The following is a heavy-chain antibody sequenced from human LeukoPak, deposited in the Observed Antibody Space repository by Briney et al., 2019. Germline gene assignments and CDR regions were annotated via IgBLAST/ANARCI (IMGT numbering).Heavy chain of an antibody. CDR3: ARSTVTTWVGDFDY. Sequence: SETLSLTCTVSGGSISSSSYYWGWIRQPPGKGLEWIGSIFYSGSTYYNPSLQSRVTISVDTSKNQLSLKLSSVTAADTAVYYCARSTVTTWVGDFDYWGQGTLVTVSS. CDR1: GGSISSSSYY. D-gene: IGHD4-17*01. CDR2: IFYSGST. J-gene: IGHJ4*02. V-gene: IGHV4-39*01.